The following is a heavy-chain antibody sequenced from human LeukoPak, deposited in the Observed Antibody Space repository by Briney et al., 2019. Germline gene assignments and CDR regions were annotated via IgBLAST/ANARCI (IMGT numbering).Heavy chain of an antibody. J-gene: IGHJ6*03. CDR1: GFTLTSYG. D-gene: IGHD3-10*01. CDR3: ARWFGETISYYYYYMDV. V-gene: IGHV1-18*01. CDR2: ISAYNGNT. Sequence: ASVKVSCKASGFTLTSYGISWVRQAPGQGLEWMGWISAYNGNTNYAQKLQGRVTMTTDTSTSTTYMELRSLRSGDTAVYYCARWFGETISYYYYYMDVWGKGTTVTVSS.